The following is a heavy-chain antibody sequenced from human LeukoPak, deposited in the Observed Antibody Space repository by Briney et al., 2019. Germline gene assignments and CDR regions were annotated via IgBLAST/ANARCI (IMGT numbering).Heavy chain of an antibody. J-gene: IGHJ4*02. CDR2: ITYDGSNK. CDR1: GFTFSSYA. CDR3: ARDRGSGYSGYLFDH. D-gene: IGHD5-12*01. V-gene: IGHV3-30*04. Sequence: GGSLRLSCAASGFTFSSYAMHWVRQAPGKGLEWVAVITYDGSNKYYADSVKGRFTISRDNSKNTLYLQMNSLRAEDTAVYYCARDRGSGYSGYLFDHWGQGTLVTVSS.